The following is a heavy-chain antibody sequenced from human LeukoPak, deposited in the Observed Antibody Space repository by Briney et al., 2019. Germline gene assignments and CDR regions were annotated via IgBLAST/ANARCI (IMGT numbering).Heavy chain of an antibody. J-gene: IGHJ4*02. D-gene: IGHD3-10*01. CDR2: VNTNTGNP. Sequence: ASVKVSCKASGYTFTSYAMNWVRQAPGQGLEWMGWVNTNTGNPTYAQGFTGRFVFSLDTSVSTAYLQISSLKAEDTAVYYCARRSVIYGSGSWFGYWGQGTLVTVSS. CDR1: GYTFTSYA. V-gene: IGHV7-4-1*02. CDR3: ARRSVIYGSGSWFGY.